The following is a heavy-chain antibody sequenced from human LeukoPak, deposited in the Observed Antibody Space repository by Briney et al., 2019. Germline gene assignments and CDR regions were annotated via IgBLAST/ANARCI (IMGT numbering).Heavy chain of an antibody. V-gene: IGHV3-30*02. Sequence: GGSLRLSCAASGFTFSSYSMNWVRQAPGKGLEWVAFIRYDGSNKYYADSVKGRFTISRDNSKNTLYLQMNSLRSDDTAVYYCARDCSSTSCYVPLDYWGQGTLVTVSS. CDR2: IRYDGSNK. J-gene: IGHJ4*02. D-gene: IGHD2-2*01. CDR3: ARDCSSTSCYVPLDY. CDR1: GFTFSSYS.